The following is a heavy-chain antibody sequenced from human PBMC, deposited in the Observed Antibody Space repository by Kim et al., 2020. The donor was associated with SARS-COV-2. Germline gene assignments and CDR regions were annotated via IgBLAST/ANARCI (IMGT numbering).Heavy chain of an antibody. V-gene: IGHV3-48*03. D-gene: IGHD6-19*01. J-gene: IGHJ4*02. CDR2: I. CDR3: ARYSSGWIFDY. Sequence: IYYADSVKGRFTISRDNAKNSLYLQMNSLRAEDTAVYYCARYSSGWIFDYWGQGTLVTVSS.